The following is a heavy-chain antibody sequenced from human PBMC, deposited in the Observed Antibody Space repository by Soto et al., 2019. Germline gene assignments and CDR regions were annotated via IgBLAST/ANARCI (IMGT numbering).Heavy chain of an antibody. V-gene: IGHV4-4*02. D-gene: IGHD3-22*01. CDR2: VYNDGSA. Sequence: PSETLSLTCDVSGVSISSGNWWSWVRQPPGKGLEWIAEVYNDGSANYHPSLESRATISVDRSKNQFSLRLSSVTAADTGKYYCARLFYDSRLNYLYFDHWGQGTLVTVSS. CDR3: ARLFYDSRLNYLYFDH. J-gene: IGHJ4*02. CDR1: GVSISSGNW.